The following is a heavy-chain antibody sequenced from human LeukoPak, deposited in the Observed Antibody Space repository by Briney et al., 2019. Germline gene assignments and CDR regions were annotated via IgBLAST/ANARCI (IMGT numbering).Heavy chain of an antibody. CDR2: IYFSGST. D-gene: IGHD4-17*01. CDR3: ARVPISTTARGYFDY. V-gene: IGHV4-59*01. CDR1: GGSIGNYY. J-gene: IGHJ4*02. Sequence: KPSETLSLTCTVSGGSIGNYYWSWIRQPPGKGLEWIGYIYFSGSTTYNPSLNSRVTISVDTSKNKFSLKLSSVTAADTAVYYCARVPISTTARGYFDYWGQGTLVTVSS.